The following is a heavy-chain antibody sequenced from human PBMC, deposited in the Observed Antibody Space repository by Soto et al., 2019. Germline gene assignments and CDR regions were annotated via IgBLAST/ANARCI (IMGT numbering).Heavy chain of an antibody. CDR1: GFTFSSYG. CDR2: IWYDGSNK. V-gene: IGHV3-33*01. CDR3: ARETAMDGFDY. D-gene: IGHD5-18*01. Sequence: GGSLRLSCAASGFTFSSYGMHWVRQAPGKGLEWVAVIWYDGSNKYYADSVKGRFTISRDNSKNTLYLQMNSLRAEDTAVYYCARETAMDGFDYWGQGTLVTVSS. J-gene: IGHJ4*02.